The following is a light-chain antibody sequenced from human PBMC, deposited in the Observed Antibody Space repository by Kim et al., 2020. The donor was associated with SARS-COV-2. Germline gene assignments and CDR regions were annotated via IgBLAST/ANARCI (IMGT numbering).Light chain of an antibody. CDR2: LNSDGSH. Sequence: ASVKLTCTLSSGHSSYAIAWHQQQPEKGPRYLMKLNSDGSHSKGDGIPDHFSGSSSGAERYLTISSLQSEDEADYYCQTWGTGHWVFGGGTQLTVL. CDR1: SGHSSYA. J-gene: IGLJ3*02. CDR3: QTWGTGHWV. V-gene: IGLV4-69*01.